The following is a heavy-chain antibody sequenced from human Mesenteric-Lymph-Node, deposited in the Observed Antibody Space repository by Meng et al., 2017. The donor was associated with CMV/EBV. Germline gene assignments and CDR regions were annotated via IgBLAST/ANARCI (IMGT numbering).Heavy chain of an antibody. V-gene: IGHV4-34*01. J-gene: IGHJ4*02. CDR1: GGSFSAYY. Sequence: VKLQHGGAGLLKPPKPLSLTFAVYGGSFSAYYWSWTRQPPGKGLEWIGEINHSGSTNYNPSLKSRITISVDTSMNQFSLKLTSVTAADTAVYFCASLAPLNNTKDKIPSGYWGQGTLVTVSS. D-gene: IGHD1-14*01. CDR2: INHSGST. CDR3: ASLAPLNNTKDKIPSGY.